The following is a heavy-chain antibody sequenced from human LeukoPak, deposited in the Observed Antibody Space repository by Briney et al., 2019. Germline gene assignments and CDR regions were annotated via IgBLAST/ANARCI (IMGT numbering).Heavy chain of an antibody. Sequence: GASVKVSCTASGYTFTSYDINWVRQATGQGLEWMGWMNPNSGNTGYAQKFQGRVTMTRDTSISTAYMELSRLRSDDTAVYYCAREGSMVATWVYWGQGTLVTVSS. J-gene: IGHJ4*02. CDR1: GYTFTSYD. CDR3: AREGSMVATWVY. D-gene: IGHD5-12*01. V-gene: IGHV1-8*01. CDR2: MNPNSGNT.